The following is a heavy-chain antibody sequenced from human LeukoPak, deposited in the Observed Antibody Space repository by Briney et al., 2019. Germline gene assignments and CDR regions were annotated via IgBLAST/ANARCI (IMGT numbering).Heavy chain of an antibody. Sequence: SETLSLTCTVSGGSISSYYWNWIRQPPGKGLEWIGYFHYSGSTNYNPSLKSRVTIPVDTSKNQFSLKLTSVTAADTAVYYCARGKHDYGDYVGWGQGTLVTVSS. CDR3: ARGKHDYGDYVG. J-gene: IGHJ4*02. CDR2: FHYSGST. CDR1: GGSISSYY. D-gene: IGHD4-17*01. V-gene: IGHV4-59*01.